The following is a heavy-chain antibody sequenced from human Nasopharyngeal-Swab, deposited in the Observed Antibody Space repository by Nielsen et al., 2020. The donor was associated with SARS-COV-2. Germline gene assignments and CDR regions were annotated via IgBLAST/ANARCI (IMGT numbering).Heavy chain of an antibody. Sequence: GESLKISCAASGFTFSSYAMHWVRQAQGKGLEWVAVISYDGSNKYYADSVKGRFTISRDNSKNTLYLQMNSLRAEDTAVYYCARARGSSGYYYDYYYYMDVWGKGTTVTV. CDR1: GFTFSSYA. CDR2: ISYDGSNK. V-gene: IGHV3-30-3*01. D-gene: IGHD3-22*01. CDR3: ARARGSSGYYYDYYYYMDV. J-gene: IGHJ6*03.